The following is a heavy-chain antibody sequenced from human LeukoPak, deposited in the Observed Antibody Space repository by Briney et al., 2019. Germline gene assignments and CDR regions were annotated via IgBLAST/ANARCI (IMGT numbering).Heavy chain of an antibody. Sequence: VSVKVSCKASGYTFTSYGISWVRQAPGQGLEWMGWISAYDGNTNYAQKLQGRVTMTTDTSTSTAYMELRSLRSDDTAVYYCARGCSSTSCYHFRWFDPWGQGTLVTVSS. V-gene: IGHV1-18*01. J-gene: IGHJ5*02. D-gene: IGHD2-2*01. CDR2: ISAYDGNT. CDR3: ARGCSSTSCYHFRWFDP. CDR1: GYTFTSYG.